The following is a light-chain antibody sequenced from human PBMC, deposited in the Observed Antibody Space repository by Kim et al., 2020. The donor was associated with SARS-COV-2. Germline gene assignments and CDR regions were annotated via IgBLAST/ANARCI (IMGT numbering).Light chain of an antibody. CDR3: AAWDDSLNGVV. J-gene: IGLJ2*01. V-gene: IGLV1-44*01. CDR2: NNS. Sequence: QSVLTQPPSASGTPGQTVTISCSGSTSNIGTNTVKWYQQLPGTAPKLLIYNNSQRPSRVPDRFSGSKSGTSASLAISGLQSEDESDYYCAAWDDSLNGVVFGGGTQLTVL. CDR1: TSNIGTNT.